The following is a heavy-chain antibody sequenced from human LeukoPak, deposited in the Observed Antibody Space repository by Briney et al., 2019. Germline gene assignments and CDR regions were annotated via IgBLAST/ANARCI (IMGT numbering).Heavy chain of an antibody. V-gene: IGHV3-30*04. CDR3: ARELEDQFDY. CDR1: GFTFSSYA. Sequence: PGGSLRLSCAASGFTFSSYAMHWVRQAPGKGLEWVAVISYDGSNKYYAGSVKGRFTISRDNSKNTLYLQMNSLRAEDTAVYYCARELEDQFDYWGQGTLVTVSS. D-gene: IGHD1-1*01. J-gene: IGHJ4*02. CDR2: ISYDGSNK.